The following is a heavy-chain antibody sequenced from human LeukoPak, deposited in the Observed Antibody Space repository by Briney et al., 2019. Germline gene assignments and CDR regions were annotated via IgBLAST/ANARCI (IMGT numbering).Heavy chain of an antibody. V-gene: IGHV3-23*01. CDR1: GFTFSSYA. CDR2: ISGSGGST. CDR3: AKDRYYYDSSGSLYYFDY. D-gene: IGHD3-22*01. Sequence: GGSLRLSCAASGFTFSSYAMSWVRQAPGKGLEWVSAISGSGGSTYYADSVKGRFTISRDNSKNTLYLQMNSLRAVDTAVYYCAKDRYYYDSSGSLYYFDYWGQGTLVTVSS. J-gene: IGHJ4*02.